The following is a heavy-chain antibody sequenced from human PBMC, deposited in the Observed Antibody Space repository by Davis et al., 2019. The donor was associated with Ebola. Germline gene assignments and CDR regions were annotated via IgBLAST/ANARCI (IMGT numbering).Heavy chain of an antibody. D-gene: IGHD6-13*01. V-gene: IGHV1-46*01. CDR3: ARGRAAAGTQFYLSFYYGMDV. CDR1: GGTFTSYY. CDR2: INPSGGST. Sequence: ASVKVSCKASGGTFTSYYMHWVRQAPGQGLEWMGIINPSGGSTSYAQKFQGRVTMTRDTSTSTVYMELSSLRSEDTAVYYCARGRAAAGTQFYLSFYYGMDVWGQGTTITVSS. J-gene: IGHJ6*02.